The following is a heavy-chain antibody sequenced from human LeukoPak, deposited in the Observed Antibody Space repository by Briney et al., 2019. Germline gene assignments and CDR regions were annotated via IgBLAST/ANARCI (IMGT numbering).Heavy chain of an antibody. V-gene: IGHV4-39*02. Sequence: SETLSLTCTVSGGSISSSSYYWGWIRLPPGKGLEWIGSIYYSGSTYYNPSLKSRVTISVDTSKNQFSLKLSSVTAADAAVYYCAREGGVRGYSGYDPYFDYWGQGTLVTVSS. CDR1: GGSISSSSYY. CDR2: IYYSGST. J-gene: IGHJ4*02. D-gene: IGHD5-12*01. CDR3: AREGGVRGYSGYDPYFDY.